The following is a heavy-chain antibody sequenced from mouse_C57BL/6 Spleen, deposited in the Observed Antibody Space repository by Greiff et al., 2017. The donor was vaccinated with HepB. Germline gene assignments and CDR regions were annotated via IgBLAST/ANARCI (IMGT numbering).Heavy chain of an antibody. CDR1: GYTFTSYW. Sequence: QVQLQQPGAELVMPGASVKLSCKASGYTFTSYWMHWVKQRPGQGLEWIGEIDPSDSYTNYNQKFKGKSTLTVDKSSNTAYMQFRSLTSEDSAVYYGAGYGSSLYWYFDVWGTGTTVTVSS. D-gene: IGHD1-1*01. CDR2: IDPSDSYT. CDR3: AGYGSSLYWYFDV. J-gene: IGHJ1*03. V-gene: IGHV1-69*01.